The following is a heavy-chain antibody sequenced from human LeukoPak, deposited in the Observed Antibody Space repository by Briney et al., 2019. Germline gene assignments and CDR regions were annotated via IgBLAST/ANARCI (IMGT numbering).Heavy chain of an antibody. CDR2: ISAYNSNK. CDR3: VRHIKPAGPWDGMDV. V-gene: IGHV1-18*04. D-gene: IGHD1-26*01. J-gene: IGHJ6*02. Sequence: GASVKVSCKASGYTFTSYGISWVRQAPGQGLEWVEWISAYNSNKNSAEKFQGRVTMTIDTSTSTAYMELRSLKSDDTAVYYCVRHIKPAGPWDGMDVWGQGTTVIVSS. CDR1: GYTFTSYG.